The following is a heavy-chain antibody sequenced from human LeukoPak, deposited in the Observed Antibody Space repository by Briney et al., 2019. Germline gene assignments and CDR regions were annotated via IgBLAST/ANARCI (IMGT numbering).Heavy chain of an antibody. J-gene: IGHJ4*01. CDR3: ARSVHNWNDYFGY. Sequence: PSETLSLTCTVSGGSITSYYWRWIRQPPGKGLEWIGYIYYSGSTNYNPSLKSRVTISVDTSKNQFSLKLSSVTAADTAVYYCARSVHNWNDYFGYWGQGTLVTVSS. D-gene: IGHD1-20*01. CDR2: IYYSGST. V-gene: IGHV4-59*01. CDR1: GGSITSYY.